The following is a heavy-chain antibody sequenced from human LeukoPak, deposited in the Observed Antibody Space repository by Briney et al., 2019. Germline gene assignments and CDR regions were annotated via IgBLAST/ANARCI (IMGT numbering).Heavy chain of an antibody. V-gene: IGHV1-46*01. CDR2: INPSGGST. CDR3: ARDRRYDFWTLIYYYMDV. CDR1: GYTFTSYY. D-gene: IGHD3-3*01. Sequence: GASVKVSCKASGYTFTSYYMHWVRQAPGQGLEWMGIINPSGGSTSYAQKFQGRVTMTRDMSTSTVYMELSSLRSEDTAVYYCARDRRYDFWTLIYYYMDVWGKGTTVTVSS. J-gene: IGHJ6*03.